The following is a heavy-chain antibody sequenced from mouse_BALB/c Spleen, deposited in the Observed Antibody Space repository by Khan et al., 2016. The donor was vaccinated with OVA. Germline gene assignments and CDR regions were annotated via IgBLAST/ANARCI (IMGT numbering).Heavy chain of an antibody. D-gene: IGHD2-1*01. V-gene: IGHV5-12-2*01. J-gene: IGHJ4*01. CDR3: ARPSTTEYYYGIDY. CDR1: GFTFSSYT. CDR2: IRHGSSST. Sequence: EVELVESGGGLVQPGGSLKLSCAASGFTFSSYTMSWIRQTPEKRLEWVAFIRHGSSSTYYTDTVKGRFTRSRDNAKNTLYLEMNSLKSEDTAIYYCARPSTTEYYYGIDYWGQGTLVTVSA.